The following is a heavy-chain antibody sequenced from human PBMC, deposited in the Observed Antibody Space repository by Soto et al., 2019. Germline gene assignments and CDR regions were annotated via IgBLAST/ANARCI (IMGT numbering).Heavy chain of an antibody. Sequence: QVQLVQSGAEVKKPGASVKVSCKASGYTFTSYGISWVRQAPGQGLEWMGWISAYNGNTNYAQKLQGRVTMTTDTSTSTSYMELRSLRSDDTAVYYCARGYCSGGSCYSAYFQHWGQGTLVTVSS. CDR2: ISAYNGNT. V-gene: IGHV1-18*01. J-gene: IGHJ1*01. CDR1: GYTFTSYG. D-gene: IGHD2-15*01. CDR3: ARGYCSGGSCYSAYFQH.